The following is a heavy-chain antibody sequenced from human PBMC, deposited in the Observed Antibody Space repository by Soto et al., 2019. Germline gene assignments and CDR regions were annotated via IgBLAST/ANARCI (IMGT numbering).Heavy chain of an antibody. V-gene: IGHV3-33*01. CDR1: GFTFSSYG. J-gene: IGHJ4*02. D-gene: IGHD3-22*01. CDR2: IWYDGSNK. CDR3: ARYPDSSGYPYIDY. Sequence: GGSLRLSCAASGFTFSSYGMHWVRQAPGKGLEWVAVIWYDGSNKYYADSVKGRFTISRDNSKNTLYLQMNSLRAEDTAVYYCARYPDSSGYPYIDYRGQGTLVTVSS.